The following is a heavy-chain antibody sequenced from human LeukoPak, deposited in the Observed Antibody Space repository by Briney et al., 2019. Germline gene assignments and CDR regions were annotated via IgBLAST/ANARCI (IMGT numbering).Heavy chain of an antibody. CDR2: IWYDGSNK. J-gene: IGHJ4*02. Sequence: GGSLRLSCAASGFTFSSYGMHWVRQAPGKGLEWVAVIWYDGSNKYYADSVKGRFTISRDNSKNTLYLQMNSLRAEDTAVYYCARRYCTNGVCSDFDYWGQGTLVTVYS. CDR3: ARRYCTNGVCSDFDY. D-gene: IGHD2-8*01. V-gene: IGHV3-33*01. CDR1: GFTFSSYG.